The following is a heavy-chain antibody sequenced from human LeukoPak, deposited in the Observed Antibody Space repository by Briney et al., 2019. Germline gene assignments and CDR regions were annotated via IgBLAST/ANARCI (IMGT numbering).Heavy chain of an antibody. Sequence: SETLSLTCTVSGGSISSYYWSWIRQPPGKGLEWIGYIYYSGSTNYNPSLKSRVTISVDTSKNQFSLKLSSVTAADTAVYYRAREPAIDSHFDYWGQGTLVTVSS. J-gene: IGHJ4*02. CDR2: IYYSGST. V-gene: IGHV4-59*01. CDR1: GGSISSYY. CDR3: AREPAIDSHFDY.